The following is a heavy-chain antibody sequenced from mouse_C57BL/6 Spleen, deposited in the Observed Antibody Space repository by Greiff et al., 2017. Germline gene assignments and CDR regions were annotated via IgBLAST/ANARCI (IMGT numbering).Heavy chain of an antibody. CDR3: ARRATVVATDAMDY. D-gene: IGHD1-1*01. V-gene: IGHV14-2*01. CDR2: IDPEDGET. Sequence: EVHLVESGAELVKPGASVKLSCTASGFNIKDYYMHWVKQRTEQGLEWIGRIDPEDGETKYAPKFQGKATITADTSSNTAYLQLSSLTSEDTAVYYCARRATVVATDAMDYWGQGTSVTVSS. CDR1: GFNIKDYY. J-gene: IGHJ4*01.